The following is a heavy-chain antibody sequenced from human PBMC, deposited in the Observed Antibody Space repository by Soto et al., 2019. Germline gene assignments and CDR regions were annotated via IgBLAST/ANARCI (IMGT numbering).Heavy chain of an antibody. CDR1: GFTFSSYA. CDR3: ARDIMEKAEAKNGLAV. V-gene: IGHV3-30-3*01. CDR2: ISYDGSNK. Sequence: PGGSLRLSCAASGFTFSSYAMHWVRQAPGKGLEWVAVISYDGSNKYYADSVKGRFTISRDNSKNTLYLQMNSLRAEDTAVYYCARDIMEKAEAKNGLAVWGQGTTVTISS. J-gene: IGHJ6*02. D-gene: IGHD6-13*01.